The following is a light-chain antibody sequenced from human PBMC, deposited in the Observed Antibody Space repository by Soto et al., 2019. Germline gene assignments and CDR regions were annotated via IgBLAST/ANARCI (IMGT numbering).Light chain of an antibody. V-gene: IGLV2-8*01. Sequence: QSALTQPPSASGSPGQSVTISCTGTSSDIGGYNYVSWYQQHPGKAPKLMIYEVSERPSGVPDRFSGSKSGNTASLTVSGLQGEDVADYYCSSYAGRNNLVFGGGTQLTVL. CDR1: SSDIGGYNY. CDR2: EVS. CDR3: SSYAGRNNLV. J-gene: IGLJ3*02.